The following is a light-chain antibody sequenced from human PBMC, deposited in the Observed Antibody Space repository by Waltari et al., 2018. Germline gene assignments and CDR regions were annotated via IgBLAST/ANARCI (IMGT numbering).Light chain of an antibody. CDR2: GGS. Sequence: ETVLTQSPGPLSCSPGERVTVSCRASQSVTATYLACYQQRPDQAPSLLIYGGSTRAAGIPDRFSGSGSGTDFTLTISRLGPEDFAVYYCQQQGSAHSAYTFGQGTRLEIK. CDR1: QSVTATY. CDR3: QQQGSAHSAYT. J-gene: IGKJ2*01. V-gene: IGKV3-20*01.